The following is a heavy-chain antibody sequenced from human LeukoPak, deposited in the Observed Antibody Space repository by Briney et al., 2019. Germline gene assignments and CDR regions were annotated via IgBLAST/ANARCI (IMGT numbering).Heavy chain of an antibody. CDR3: SRYRNIAAAGFDAFDI. J-gene: IGHJ3*02. CDR1: GYSISSGYY. D-gene: IGHD6-13*01. V-gene: IGHV4-38-2*02. CDR2: IYHSGST. Sequence: SETLSLTCTVSGYSISSGYYWGWIRQPPGKGLEWIGSIYHSGSTYYNPSLKSRVTISVDTSKNQFSLKLRSVTAADTAVYYCSRYRNIAAAGFDAFDIWGQGTVVTVSS.